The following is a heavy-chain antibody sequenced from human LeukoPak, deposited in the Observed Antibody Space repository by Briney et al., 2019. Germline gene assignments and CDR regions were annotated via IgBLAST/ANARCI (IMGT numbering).Heavy chain of an antibody. J-gene: IGHJ4*02. Sequence: PGGSLRLSCAASGFTFSDSAMHWVRQASGKGLEWVGRIRGKTNSYTTAYAASVKGRFTIPRDDSKNTAYLQMNSLKTEDTAVYYCRGASYDSSGPEYYFDYWGQGTLVTVSS. CDR3: RGASYDSSGPEYYFDY. D-gene: IGHD3-22*01. V-gene: IGHV3-73*01. CDR1: GFTFSDSA. CDR2: IRGKTNSYTT.